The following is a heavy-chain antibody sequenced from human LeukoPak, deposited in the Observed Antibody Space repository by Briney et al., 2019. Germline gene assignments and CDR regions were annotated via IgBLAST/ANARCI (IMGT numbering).Heavy chain of an antibody. D-gene: IGHD3-10*01. V-gene: IGHV3-74*01. CDR1: GLTFSSHW. Sequence: GGSLRLSCAASGLTFSSHWMHWVRQAPGKGLVWVSRVNSDGSNTYYADSVKGRFTISRDNAKNTLYLQMNSLRAEDTAVYYCATPRGDYYYGMDVWGLGTTVTVSS. J-gene: IGHJ6*02. CDR2: VNSDGSNT. CDR3: ATPRGDYYYGMDV.